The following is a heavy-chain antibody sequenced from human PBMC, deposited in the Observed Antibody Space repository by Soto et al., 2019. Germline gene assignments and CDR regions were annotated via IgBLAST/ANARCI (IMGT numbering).Heavy chain of an antibody. J-gene: IGHJ4*02. CDR3: ARLERAAPNLIDY. Sequence: SETLSLTCTVSGSSVSSRAYYWGWIRQPPERVLEWLVAIACDGTTYYDPSLRSRVIISADSSNKQFFLKLASVTAADTAVYYCARLERAAPNLIDYWGQGNLVTVSS. CDR2: IACDGTT. CDR1: GSSVSSRAYY. V-gene: IGHV4-39*01.